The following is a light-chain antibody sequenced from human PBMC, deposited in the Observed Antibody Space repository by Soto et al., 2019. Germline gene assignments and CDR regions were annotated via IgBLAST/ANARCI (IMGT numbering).Light chain of an antibody. CDR2: GAS. CDR1: QSVSSSY. CDR3: QQYNDWPMYT. Sequence: EIVMTQSPATLSVSPGERATLSCRASQSVSSSYLAWYQQKPGQAPRLLIYGASSRTTGIPDRFSGSGSGTEFTLTISSLQSEDFAVYYCQQYNDWPMYTFGQGTKVDIK. V-gene: IGKV3D-15*01. J-gene: IGKJ2*01.